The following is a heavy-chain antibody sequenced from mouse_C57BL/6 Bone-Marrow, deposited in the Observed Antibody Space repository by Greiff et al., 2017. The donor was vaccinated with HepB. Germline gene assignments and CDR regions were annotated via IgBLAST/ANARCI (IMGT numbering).Heavy chain of an antibody. Sequence: QVQLQQPGAELVKPGASVKLSCKASGYTFTSYWMHWVKQRPGQGLEWIGMIHPNSGSTNYNEKFKSKATLTVDKSSSTAYMQLSSLTSEDSAVYYCARKAAAYYWYFDVWGTGTTVTVSS. D-gene: IGHD3-2*02. CDR2: IHPNSGST. CDR3: ARKAAAYYWYFDV. CDR1: GYTFTSYW. J-gene: IGHJ1*03. V-gene: IGHV1-64*01.